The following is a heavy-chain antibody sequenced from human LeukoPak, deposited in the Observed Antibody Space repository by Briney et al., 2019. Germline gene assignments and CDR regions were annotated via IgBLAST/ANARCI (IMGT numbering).Heavy chain of an antibody. CDR3: ARDRLGYCSSTSCSNGNYFDF. V-gene: IGHV4-30-2*01. CDR1: GGSISSGGYS. J-gene: IGHJ4*02. CDR2: IYHSGST. Sequence: TLSLTCAVSGGSISSGGYSWSWIRQPPGKGLEWIGYIYHSGSTYYNPSLKSRVTISVDRSKNQFSLKLSSVTAADTAVYYCARDRLGYCSSTSCSNGNYFDFWGQGTLVTVSS. D-gene: IGHD2-2*01.